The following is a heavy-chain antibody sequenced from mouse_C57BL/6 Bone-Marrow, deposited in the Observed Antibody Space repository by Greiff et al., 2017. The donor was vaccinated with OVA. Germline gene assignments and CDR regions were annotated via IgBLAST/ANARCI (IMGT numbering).Heavy chain of an antibody. V-gene: IGHV1-61*01. CDR1: GYTFTSYW. J-gene: IGHJ4*01. CDR2: IYPSDSET. D-gene: IGHD1-3*01. CDR3: ARGKLRAMDY. Sequence: QVQLKQPGAELVRPGSSVKLSCKASGYTFTSYWMDWVKQRPGQGLEWIGNIYPSDSETHYNQKFKDKATLTVDKSSSTAYMQLSSLTSEDSAVYYCARGKLRAMDYWGQGTSVTVSS.